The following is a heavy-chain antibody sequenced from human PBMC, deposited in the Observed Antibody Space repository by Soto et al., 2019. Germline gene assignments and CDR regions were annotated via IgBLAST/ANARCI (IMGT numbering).Heavy chain of an antibody. D-gene: IGHD6-19*01. J-gene: IGHJ4*02. Sequence: EVQLLESGGGLVQPGGSLRLSCVGSGFFFSSYTMTWVRQAPGKGLECVSSFSATSENTYYADSVRGRFTISRDNSKNTLFLQMNSLTAEYTAMYYCAKARDQQWVRLPFDYWGQGILVIVSS. V-gene: IGHV3-23*01. CDR2: FSATSENT. CDR1: GFFFSSYT. CDR3: AKARDQQWVRLPFDY.